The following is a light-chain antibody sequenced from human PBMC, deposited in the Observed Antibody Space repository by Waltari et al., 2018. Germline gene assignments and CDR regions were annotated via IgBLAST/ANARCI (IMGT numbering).Light chain of an antibody. CDR1: QSIHTTY. CDR3: QQYVTSVT. CDR2: GAS. J-gene: IGKJ4*01. V-gene: IGKV3-20*01. Sequence: EIVLTQSPGPLSLSPGERATLSCRASQSIHTTYLAWYQKKPGQAPRLLIHGASSRATDISDRFSGSGSGTDFTLTISRLETEDFAIYYCQQYVTSVTFGGGTKVEI.